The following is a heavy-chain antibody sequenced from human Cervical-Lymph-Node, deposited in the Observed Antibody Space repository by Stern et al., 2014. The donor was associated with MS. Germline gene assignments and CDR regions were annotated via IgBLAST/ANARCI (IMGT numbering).Heavy chain of an antibody. CDR2: IFPVFGTP. V-gene: IGHV1-69*01. CDR1: GGPFSKFP. Sequence: QVQLGQSGAEVTKPGSSVKVSCNASGGPFSKFPSSWVRQAPGQGLEWMGGIFPVFGTPTYAQEFRGRVTIPADVSTSTVYMELSSLRSDNTAVYYCALSSETSDRWYSLGYALWGQGTLVTVSS. CDR3: ALSSETSDRWYSLGYAL. D-gene: IGHD6-13*01. J-gene: IGHJ4*02.